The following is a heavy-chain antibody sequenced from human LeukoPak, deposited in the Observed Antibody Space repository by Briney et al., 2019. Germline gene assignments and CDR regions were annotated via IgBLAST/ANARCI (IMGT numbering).Heavy chain of an antibody. CDR3: ARVCTIFGVVIMDYFDY. Sequence: PSETLSLTCAVYGGSFSGYYWSWIRQPPGKGLEWVANIKQEGSEKYYVDSVKGRFTISRDNAKNSLYLQMNSLRAEDTAVYYCARVCTIFGVVIMDYFDYWGQGTLVTVSS. D-gene: IGHD3-3*01. J-gene: IGHJ4*02. CDR2: IKQEGSEK. V-gene: IGHV3-7*01. CDR1: GGSFSGYY.